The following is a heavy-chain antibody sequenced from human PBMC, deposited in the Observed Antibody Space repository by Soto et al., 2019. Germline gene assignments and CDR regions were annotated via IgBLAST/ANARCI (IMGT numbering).Heavy chain of an antibody. Sequence: GGSLRLSCAASGFTFSSYAMHWVRQAPGKGLEWVPVISYDGGKKYYADSGKGRFTIPRDNSKNTLYLQMNSLRAEDTAVYYCARDRAPPGGYSYGPYYYYGMDVWGQGTTVTVSS. D-gene: IGHD5-18*01. CDR1: GFTFSSYA. CDR3: ARDRAPPGGYSYGPYYYYGMDV. V-gene: IGHV3-30*04. CDR2: ISYDGGKK. J-gene: IGHJ6*02.